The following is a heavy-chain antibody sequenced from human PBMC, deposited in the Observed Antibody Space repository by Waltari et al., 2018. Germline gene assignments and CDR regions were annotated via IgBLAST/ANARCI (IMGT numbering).Heavy chain of an antibody. V-gene: IGHV4-4*02. J-gene: IGHJ5*02. CDR2: IYHNGSP. CDR3: AREIAAARGGWFDP. D-gene: IGHD6-13*01. Sequence: QVQLQESGPGLVKPSGTLSLTCAVSGGSISSSNWWSWVRQPPGKGLEWIGVIYHNGSPNYNPSLKSRVTISVDKSKNQFSLKLSSVTAADTAVYYCAREIAAARGGWFDPWGQGTLVTVSS. CDR1: GGSISSSNW.